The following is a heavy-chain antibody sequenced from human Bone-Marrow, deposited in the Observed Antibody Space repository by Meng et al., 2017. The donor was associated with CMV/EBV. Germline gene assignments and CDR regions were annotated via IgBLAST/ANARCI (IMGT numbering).Heavy chain of an antibody. CDR2: IKQDGSEK. Sequence: ETLSLTCAAFGFTFSSYWMSWVRQAPGKGLEWVANIKQDGSEKYYVDSVKGRFTISRDNAKNSLYLQMNSLRAEDTAVYYCARVLGGELDPWGQGTLVTVSS. V-gene: IGHV3-7*01. CDR1: GFTFSSYW. D-gene: IGHD3-16*01. J-gene: IGHJ5*02. CDR3: ARVLGGELDP.